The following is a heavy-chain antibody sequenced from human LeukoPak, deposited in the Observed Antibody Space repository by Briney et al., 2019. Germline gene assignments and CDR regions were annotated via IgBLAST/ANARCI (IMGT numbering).Heavy chain of an antibody. CDR2: ISAYNGNT. Sequence: ASVKVSCTASGYTFTSYGISWVRQAPGQGLEWMGWISAYNGNTNYAQKLQGRVTMTTDTSTSTAYMELRSLRSDDTAVYYCARDTMVRGVIDLYYFDYWGQGTLVTVSS. D-gene: IGHD3-10*01. CDR3: ARDTMVRGVIDLYYFDY. CDR1: GYTFTSYG. J-gene: IGHJ4*02. V-gene: IGHV1-18*04.